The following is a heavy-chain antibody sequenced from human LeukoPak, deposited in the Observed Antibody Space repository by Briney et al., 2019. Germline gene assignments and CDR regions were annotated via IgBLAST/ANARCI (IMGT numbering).Heavy chain of an antibody. CDR3: ARSYWGLHAFDI. D-gene: IGHD1-26*01. CDR1: GFTVSNNY. J-gene: IGHJ3*02. V-gene: IGHV3-66*01. CDR2: LYSGGTT. Sequence: GGSLRLSCAASGFTVSNNYMSWVRQAPGKGLEWVSILYSGGTTYYAESVKGRFTISRDNSKNTLYLQVNSLRAEDTAVYYCARSYWGLHAFDIWGQGTMVTVSS.